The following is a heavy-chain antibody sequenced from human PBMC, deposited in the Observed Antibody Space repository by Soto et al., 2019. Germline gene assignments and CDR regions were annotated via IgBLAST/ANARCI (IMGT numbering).Heavy chain of an antibody. J-gene: IGHJ4*02. CDR3: ARAGAATLSDY. V-gene: IGHV4-59*01. Sequence: QVQLQESGPGLVKPSETLSLTCTVSGGSISSYYCSWIRQPPGKGLEWIGHIYYSGSTNYNPSLKSRVTISVDTSKNQVSLKLSSVTAADTAMYYCARAGAATLSDYWGQGTLVTVSS. CDR1: GGSISSYY. D-gene: IGHD2-15*01. CDR2: IYYSGST.